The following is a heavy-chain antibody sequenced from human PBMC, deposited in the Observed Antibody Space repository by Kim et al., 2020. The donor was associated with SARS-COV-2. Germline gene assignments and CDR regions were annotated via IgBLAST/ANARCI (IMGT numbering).Heavy chain of an antibody. Sequence: SGPTLVNPTETLTLTCSFSGFSLTTKLVGVTWIRQTPGKALEWLALIYWNDDKRYSPSLKSRLTISKDTSKNQVVLTVTNMDPVDTATYYCARTLGGCSGGTCSPLHFASWGQGTLVTVSS. CDR1: GFSLTTKLVG. J-gene: IGHJ4*02. CDR3: ARTLGGCSGGTCSPLHFAS. CDR2: IYWNDDK. V-gene: IGHV2-5*01. D-gene: IGHD2-15*01.